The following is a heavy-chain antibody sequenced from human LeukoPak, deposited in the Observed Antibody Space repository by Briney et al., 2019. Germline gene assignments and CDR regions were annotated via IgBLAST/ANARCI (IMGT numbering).Heavy chain of an antibody. J-gene: IGHJ3*02. CDR2: ISSSGSTI. D-gene: IGHD3-22*01. Sequence: GGSLRLSCAASGFTFSDYYMSSIRQAPGKGLEWVSYISSSGSTIYYADSVKGRFTISRDNAKNSLYLQMNSLRAEDTAVYYCARGGDYYDSSGYPVAFDIWGQGTMVTVSS. V-gene: IGHV3-11*01. CDR3: ARGGDYYDSSGYPVAFDI. CDR1: GFTFSDYY.